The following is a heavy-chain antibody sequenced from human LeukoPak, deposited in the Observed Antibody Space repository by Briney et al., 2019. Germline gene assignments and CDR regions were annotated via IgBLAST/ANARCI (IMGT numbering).Heavy chain of an antibody. J-gene: IGHJ3*02. CDR1: GGSISSSSYY. D-gene: IGHD3-22*01. CDR2: IYYSGST. Sequence: SETLSLTCTVSGGSISSSSYYWGWIRQPPGKGLEWIGSIYYSGSTYYNPSLKSRVTISVDTSKNQFSLKLSSVTAADTAVYYCASGYYGSSGYYYEGNAFDIWGQGTMVTVSS. CDR3: ASGYYGSSGYYYEGNAFDI. V-gene: IGHV4-39*07.